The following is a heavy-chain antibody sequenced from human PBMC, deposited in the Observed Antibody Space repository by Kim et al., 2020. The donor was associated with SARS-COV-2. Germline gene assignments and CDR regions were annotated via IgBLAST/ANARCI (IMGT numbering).Heavy chain of an antibody. CDR1: GGSFSGYR. CDR3: ARGRAGVVPSPVLGLGPYYEYFSMDV. Sequence: SETLSLTCAVYGGSFSGYRWSWVRQAPGRGLEWIGEINHSGSVTYNPSLKNRVTISIDASKNQFSLKLTSATAADTSFYYCARGRAGVVPSPVLGLGPYYEYFSMDVWAHGTTVTVSS. V-gene: IGHV4-34*01. D-gene: IGHD3-3*01. CDR2: INHSGSV. J-gene: IGHJ6*02.